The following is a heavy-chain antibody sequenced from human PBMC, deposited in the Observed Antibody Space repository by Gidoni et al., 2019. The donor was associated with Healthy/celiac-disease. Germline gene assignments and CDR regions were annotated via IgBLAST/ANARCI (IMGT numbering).Heavy chain of an antibody. CDR1: GGSFSGYY. J-gene: IGHJ4*02. V-gene: IGHV4-34*01. CDR2: INHSGST. D-gene: IGHD6-6*01. Sequence: QVQLQQWGAGLLKPSETLSLTCAVYGGSFSGYYWSWIRQPPGKGLEWIGEINHSGSTNYNPSLKSRVTISVDTSKNQFSLKLSSVTAADTAVYYCARGPLRIAARQEGYYWGQGTLVTVSS. CDR3: ARGPLRIAARQEGYY.